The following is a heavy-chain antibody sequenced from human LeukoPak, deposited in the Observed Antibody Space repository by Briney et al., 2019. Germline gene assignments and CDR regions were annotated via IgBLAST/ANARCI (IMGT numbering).Heavy chain of an antibody. Sequence: SETLSLTCTVSGGSISSSSYYWGWIRQPPGKGLEWIGSIYYSGNTYYNPSLKGRVTISVDTSKNQLSLKLSSVTAADTAVYYCARYSSGWGHFDYWGQGTLVTVSS. CDR1: GGSISSSSYY. V-gene: IGHV4-39*01. CDR3: ARYSSGWGHFDY. CDR2: IYYSGNT. J-gene: IGHJ4*02. D-gene: IGHD6-19*01.